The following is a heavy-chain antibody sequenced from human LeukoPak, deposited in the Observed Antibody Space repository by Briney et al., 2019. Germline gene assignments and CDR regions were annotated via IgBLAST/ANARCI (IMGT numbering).Heavy chain of an antibody. D-gene: IGHD2-15*01. Sequence: GGSLRLSCAASGFTFSNYGMNWVRQAPGKGLEWVSSISTSSSYIYYADSVKGRFTISRDNAKKSLYLQMNSLRAEDTAVYYCARVGSCSGGSCYSFDYWGQGTLVTVSS. CDR1: GFTFSNYG. CDR2: ISTSSSYI. J-gene: IGHJ4*02. V-gene: IGHV3-21*01. CDR3: ARVGSCSGGSCYSFDY.